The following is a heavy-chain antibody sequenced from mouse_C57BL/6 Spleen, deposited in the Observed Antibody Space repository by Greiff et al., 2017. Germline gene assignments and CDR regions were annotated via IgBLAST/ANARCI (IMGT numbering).Heavy chain of an antibody. J-gene: IGHJ3*01. CDR1: GYTFTDYN. CDR3: ENGYYQFAY. CDR2: INPNNGGT. V-gene: IGHV1-22*01. D-gene: IGHD2-3*01. Sequence: EVQLQQSGPELVKPGASVKMSCKASGYTFTDYNMHWVKQRHGKSLEWIGYINPNNGGTSYNQKFKGKATLTVNKSSSTAYMELRSLTSEDSAVCDCENGYYQFAYWGQGTLVTVSA.